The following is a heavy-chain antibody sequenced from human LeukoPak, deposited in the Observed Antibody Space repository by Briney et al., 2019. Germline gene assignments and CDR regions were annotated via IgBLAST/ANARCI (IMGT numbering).Heavy chain of an antibody. D-gene: IGHD3-22*01. CDR3: ARDLRYYYDSSGYPDY. CDR2: IGPDGTPT. CDR1: GFTLSSYW. J-gene: IGHJ4*02. Sequence: GGSLRLFCGASGFTLSSYWMHWARHVPGKGLEGFSVIGPDGTPTDYADSVRGRFTISRDNAKNTLYLKISSVRAEDTALYYCARDLRYYYDSSGYPDYWGQGTLVTVSS. V-gene: IGHV3-74*01.